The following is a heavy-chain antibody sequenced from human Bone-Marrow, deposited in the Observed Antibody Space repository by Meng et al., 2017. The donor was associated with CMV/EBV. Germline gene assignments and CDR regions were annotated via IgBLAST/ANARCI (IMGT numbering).Heavy chain of an antibody. CDR2: IYPGDSDT. J-gene: IGHJ6*02. D-gene: IGHD1-26*01. V-gene: IGHV5-51*01. CDR1: GYSFTSYW. CDR3: ARLGYSGSSDYYYGMDV. Sequence: GESLKISCKGSGYSFTSYWIGWVRQMPGKGLEWMGIIYPGDSDTRYSPSFQGQVHISADKSISTAYLQWSSLKASDTAMYYCARLGYSGSSDYYYGMDVWGQGTTVTVSS.